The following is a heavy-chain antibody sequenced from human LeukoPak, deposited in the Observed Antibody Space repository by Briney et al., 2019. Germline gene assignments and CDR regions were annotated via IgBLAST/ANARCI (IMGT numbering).Heavy chain of an antibody. CDR2: ISGSGGST. J-gene: IGHJ3*02. V-gene: IGHV3-23*01. CDR1: GLTFSSYA. CDR3: AKDYADSSGWYRAFDI. Sequence: GGSLGLSCAASGLTFSSYAMSWVRQAPGKGLEWVSAISGSGGSTYYADSVKGRFTISRDNSKNTLYLQMNSLRAEDTAVYYCAKDYADSSGWYRAFDIWGQGTMVTVSS. D-gene: IGHD6-19*01.